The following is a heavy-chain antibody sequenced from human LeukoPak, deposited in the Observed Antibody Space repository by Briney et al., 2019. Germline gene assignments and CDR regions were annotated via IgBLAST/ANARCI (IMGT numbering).Heavy chain of an antibody. Sequence: GGSLRLSCAASGFTVSSNYVSWGRQAPGKGLEWVSVIYSGGSTYYADSVKGRFTISRDNSKNTLYLQMNSLRAEDTAVYYCARDRSTYYYGSGLKGYYGMDVWGQGTTVTVSS. V-gene: IGHV3-53*01. D-gene: IGHD3-10*01. CDR2: IYSGGST. CDR1: GFTVSSNY. CDR3: ARDRSTYYYGSGLKGYYGMDV. J-gene: IGHJ6*02.